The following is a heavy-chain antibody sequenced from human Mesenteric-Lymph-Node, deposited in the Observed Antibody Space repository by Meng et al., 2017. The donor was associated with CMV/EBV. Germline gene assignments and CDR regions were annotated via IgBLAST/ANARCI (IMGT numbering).Heavy chain of an antibody. V-gene: IGHV3-15*01. CDR2: IKSKTDGGTT. D-gene: IGHD2-2*01. Sequence: NAWMSWVRQAPGKGLEWVGRIKSKTDGGTTDYAAPVKGRFTISRDDSKNTLYLQMNSLKTEDTAVYYCTTDPGYIVVVPAAADWFDPWGQGTLVTVSS. CDR3: TTDPGYIVVVPAAADWFDP. CDR1: NAW. J-gene: IGHJ5*02.